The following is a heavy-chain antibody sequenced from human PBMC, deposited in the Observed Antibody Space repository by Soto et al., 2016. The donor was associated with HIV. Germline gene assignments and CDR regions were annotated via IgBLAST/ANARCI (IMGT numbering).Heavy chain of an antibody. CDR3: AKDGVGVRFLEWLSKGYYYYMDV. CDR2: ISGSGGST. CDR1: GFTFSSYA. V-gene: IGHV3-23*01. Sequence: EVQLLESGGGLVQPGGSLRLSCAASGFTFSSYAMSWVRQAPGKGLEWVSAISGSGGSTYYADSVKGRFTISRDNSKNTLYLQMNSLRAEDTAVYYCAKDGVGVRFLEWLSKGYYYYMDVWGKGTTVTVSS. D-gene: IGHD3-3*01. J-gene: IGHJ6*03.